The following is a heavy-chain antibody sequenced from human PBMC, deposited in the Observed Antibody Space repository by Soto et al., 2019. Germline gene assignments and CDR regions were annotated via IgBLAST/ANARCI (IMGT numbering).Heavy chain of an antibody. V-gene: IGHV3-74*01. CDR1: GFTFNTHW. D-gene: IGHD1-26*01. CDR3: ARAMTSVGAAAKGDF. CDR2: INSDGSIT. Sequence: GGSLRLSCAASGFTFNTHWMHWVRQAPGKGLVWVSRINSDGSITDYADSVKGRFSISRDNPRNTLYLQMNSLSPEDTAVDYCARAMTSVGAAAKGDFWGQGTLVTVSS. J-gene: IGHJ4*02.